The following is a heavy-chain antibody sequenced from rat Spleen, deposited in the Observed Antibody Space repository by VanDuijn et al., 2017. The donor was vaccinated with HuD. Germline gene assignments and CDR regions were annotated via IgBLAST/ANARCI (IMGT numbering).Heavy chain of an antibody. D-gene: IGHD3-1*01. CDR3: ARQRGPSWFAY. Sequence: EVQLVESGGGLVQPGGSLRLSCVASGLTFNNYWMTWIRQAPTKGLEWVATISYGDSSGHSSTYYRDSVKGRFTVSRDNAKNTLYLQMNSLRSEDTATYYCARQRGPSWFAYWGQGTLVTVSS. CDR2: ISYGDSSGHSST. CDR1: GLTFNNYW. J-gene: IGHJ3*01. V-gene: IGHV5-31*01.